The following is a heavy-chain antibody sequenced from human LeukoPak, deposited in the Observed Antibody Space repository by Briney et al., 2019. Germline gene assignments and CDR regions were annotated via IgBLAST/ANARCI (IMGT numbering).Heavy chain of an antibody. D-gene: IGHD5-12*01. CDR1: GYTFTSYA. CDR2: INACNGNT. J-gene: IGHJ3*02. CDR3: ARAQKGLRGAFDI. V-gene: IGHV1-3*01. Sequence: GASVKLSCKASGYTFTSYAMHWVRQAPGQGLEWMGWINACNGNTKYSQKFQGRVTITRNTTASTAYMELSSLRSEDTAVYYCARAQKGLRGAFDIWGQGTMVTVSS.